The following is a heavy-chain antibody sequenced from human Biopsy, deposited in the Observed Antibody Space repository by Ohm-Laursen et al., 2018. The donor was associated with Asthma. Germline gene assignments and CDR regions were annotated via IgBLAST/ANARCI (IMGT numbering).Heavy chain of an antibody. D-gene: IGHD4-23*01. Sequence: SSLRLSCAASGFTFSIYDIHWVRQAPGKGLEWAAVISYDGGNKFYGDSVKGRFTLSRDNSRNTLYLQMNSLRVEDTVIYYCARTHERWTSIQDDALDIWGQGTMVIVSS. J-gene: IGHJ3*02. CDR3: ARTHERWTSIQDDALDI. CDR2: ISYDGGNK. CDR1: GFTFSIYD. V-gene: IGHV3-30*03.